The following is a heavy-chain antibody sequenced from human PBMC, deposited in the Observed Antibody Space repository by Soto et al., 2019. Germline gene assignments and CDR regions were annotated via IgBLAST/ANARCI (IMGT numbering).Heavy chain of an antibody. J-gene: IGHJ5*01. V-gene: IGHV4-30-4*01. Sequence: SETLSLTCSVSGDSISNLDYFWAWIRQPPGQALEYIGYIYKSATTYYDPSFESRVAISVDTSKSQFSLNVTSVTAADTAVYFCARGRYCLTGRCFPNWFDSWGQGALVTVSS. D-gene: IGHD7-27*01. CDR3: ARGRYCLTGRCFPNWFDS. CDR2: IYKSATT. CDR1: GDSISNLDYF.